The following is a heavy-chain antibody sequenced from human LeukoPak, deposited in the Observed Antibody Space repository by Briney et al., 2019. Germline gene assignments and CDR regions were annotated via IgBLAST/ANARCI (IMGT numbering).Heavy chain of an antibody. J-gene: IGHJ1*01. CDR3: AKEEWDTAMVGYFQH. Sequence: PGGSLRLSCAASGFTFSSYGMHWVRQAPGKGLEWVAVISYDGSNKYYADSVKGRFTISRDNSKNTLYLQMNSLRAEDTAVYYCAKEEWDTAMVGYFQHWGQGTLVTVSS. V-gene: IGHV3-30*18. D-gene: IGHD5-18*01. CDR1: GFTFSSYG. CDR2: ISYDGSNK.